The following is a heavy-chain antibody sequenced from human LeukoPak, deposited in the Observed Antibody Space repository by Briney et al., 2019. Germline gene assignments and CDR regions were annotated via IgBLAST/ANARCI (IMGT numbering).Heavy chain of an antibody. V-gene: IGHV4-59*02. J-gene: IGHJ5*02. CDR1: GGSVSSYY. D-gene: IGHD3-10*01. CDR2: IYYTGNT. Sequence: SETLSLTCTVSGGSVSSYYWSWIRQPPGKGLEWIGYIYYTGNTNYNPSLKSRVTISVDTSKNQFSLKLSSVTAADTAVYYCARGLITIAGGDNWFDPWGQGTLVTVSS. CDR3: ARGLITIAGGDNWFDP.